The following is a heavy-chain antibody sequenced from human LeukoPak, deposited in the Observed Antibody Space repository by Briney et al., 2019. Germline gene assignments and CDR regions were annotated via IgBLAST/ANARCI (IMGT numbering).Heavy chain of an antibody. D-gene: IGHD2-15*01. V-gene: IGHV3-23*01. CDR2: ISGSGGST. CDR1: GFTFSSYA. Sequence: GGSLRLSCAASGFTFSSYAMSWVRQAPGKGLEWVSVISGSGGSTNYADSVKGRFTISRDNAKNSLYLQMNSLRAEDTAVYYCARVYCSGGSCYSGYYGMDVWGQGTTVTVSS. J-gene: IGHJ6*02. CDR3: ARVYCSGGSCYSGYYGMDV.